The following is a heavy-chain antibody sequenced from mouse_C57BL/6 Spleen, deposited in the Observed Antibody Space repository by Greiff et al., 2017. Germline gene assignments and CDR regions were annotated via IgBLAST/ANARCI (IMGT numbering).Heavy chain of an antibody. Sequence: QVQLQQSGAELMKPGASVKLSCKATGYTFTGYWIEWVKQRPGHGLEWIGEILPGSGSTTYNEKFKGKATFTADTSSNTAYMQLSSLTTEDSAIYYCERERDYGSDWFAYWGQGTLVTVSA. CDR3: ERERDYGSDWFAY. CDR2: ILPGSGST. V-gene: IGHV1-9*01. D-gene: IGHD1-1*01. J-gene: IGHJ3*01. CDR1: GYTFTGYW.